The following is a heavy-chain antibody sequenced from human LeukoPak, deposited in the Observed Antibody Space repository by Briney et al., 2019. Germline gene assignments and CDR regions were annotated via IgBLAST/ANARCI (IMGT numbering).Heavy chain of an antibody. CDR1: GFTFSNYA. J-gene: IGHJ3*02. CDR3: AKVSGSYPSGAGAFDI. D-gene: IGHD1-26*01. V-gene: IGHV3-23*01. Sequence: PGGSLRLSCAASGFTFSNYAMSWVRQTPGKGLERVSGISGSGGATYYADSVKGRFTISRDNAKNSLYLQMNSLRAEDTALYYCAKVSGSYPSGAGAFDIWGQGTMVTVSS. CDR2: ISGSGGAT.